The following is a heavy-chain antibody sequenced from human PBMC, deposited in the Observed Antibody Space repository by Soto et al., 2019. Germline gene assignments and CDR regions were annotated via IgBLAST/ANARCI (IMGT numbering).Heavy chain of an antibody. D-gene: IGHD5-18*01. Sequence: EVHLLESGGDLVQPGVSLSLSCTASGLTFSTYAMSWVRQAPGKGLEWVSAIGGSGTGGRTYYADSAKGRYTISRDNSKTTVYLQMTSLRADDTAVYYCATSTGGLDGYNSGYYGMEVWGPGTTVTVSS. CDR3: ATSTGGLDGYNSGYYGMEV. J-gene: IGHJ6*02. CDR1: GLTFSTYA. CDR2: IGGSGTGGRT. V-gene: IGHV3-23*01.